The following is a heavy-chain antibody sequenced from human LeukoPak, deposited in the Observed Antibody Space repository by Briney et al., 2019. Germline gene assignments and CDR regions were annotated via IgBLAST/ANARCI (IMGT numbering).Heavy chain of an antibody. J-gene: IGHJ4*02. CDR3: AKEKRAVAGYFDY. Sequence: GGSLRLSCAASGFTFSSYAMSWVRQAPGKGLEWVSTISISGGTTYYADSVKGRFTISRDNSKNTLYLQMNSLRAEDTAVYYCAKEKRAVAGYFDYWGQGTLVTVSS. CDR1: GFTFSSYA. V-gene: IGHV3-23*01. D-gene: IGHD6-19*01. CDR2: ISISGGTT.